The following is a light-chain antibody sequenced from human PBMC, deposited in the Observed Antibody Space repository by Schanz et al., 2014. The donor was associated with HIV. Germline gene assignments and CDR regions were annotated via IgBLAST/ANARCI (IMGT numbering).Light chain of an antibody. J-gene: IGKJ2*01. CDR3: QQRGNWPPYT. Sequence: EIVLTQSPVILSLSPGERATLSCRASQTVSSNSLGWYQQKRGQGPRLLIYSASRRANGIPDRFSGSGSGTDFTLTISRLEPEYFAVYYCQQRGNWPPYTFGQGTKLEIK. CDR1: QTVSSNS. V-gene: IGKV3D-20*02. CDR2: SAS.